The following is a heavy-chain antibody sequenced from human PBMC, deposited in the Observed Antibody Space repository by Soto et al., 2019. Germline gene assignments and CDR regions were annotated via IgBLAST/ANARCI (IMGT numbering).Heavy chain of an antibody. Sequence: PGGSLRLSCAASGFTFSSYGMHWVRQAPGKGLEWVAVISYDGSNKYYADSVKGRFTISRDNSKNTLYLQMNSLRAEDTAVYYCARTIVGATSYYYGMDVWGQGTTVTVSS. CDR1: GFTFSSYG. J-gene: IGHJ6*02. V-gene: IGHV3-30*03. CDR3: ARTIVGATSYYYGMDV. D-gene: IGHD1-26*01. CDR2: ISYDGSNK.